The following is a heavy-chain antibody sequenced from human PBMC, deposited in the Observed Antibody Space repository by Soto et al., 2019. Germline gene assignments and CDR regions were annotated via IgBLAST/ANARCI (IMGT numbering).Heavy chain of an antibody. CDR3: ATQAPVSNSWSGVDY. CDR1: GFTFSSYG. D-gene: IGHD6-13*01. CDR2: ISGSGDRS. J-gene: IGHJ4*02. Sequence: EVQLLESGGGLVQPGGSLRVSCAASGFTFSSYGMNWVRQATGKGLEWVSGISGSGDRSYYADAVKGRCTVSRDNSKNTIYLQMNGRRAEARSVYFCATQAPVSNSWSGVDYWGQATLV. V-gene: IGHV3-23*01.